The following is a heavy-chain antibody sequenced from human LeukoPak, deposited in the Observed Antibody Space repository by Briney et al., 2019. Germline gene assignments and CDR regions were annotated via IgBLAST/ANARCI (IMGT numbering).Heavy chain of an antibody. CDR2: INHSGST. D-gene: IGHD3-10*01. CDR3: ARKRGYYGSGSYLAFDI. Sequence: SETLSLTCAVYGGSFSGYYWSWIRQPPGKGLEWIGEINHSGSTNYNPSLKSRVTISVDTSKNQFSLKLSSVTAADTAVYYCARKRGYYGSGSYLAFDIWGQGTIVTVSS. CDR1: GGSFSGYY. J-gene: IGHJ3*02. V-gene: IGHV4-34*01.